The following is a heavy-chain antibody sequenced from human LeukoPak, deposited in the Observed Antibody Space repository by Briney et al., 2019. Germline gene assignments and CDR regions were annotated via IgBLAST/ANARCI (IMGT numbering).Heavy chain of an antibody. CDR1: GGSISSSSDY. CDR3: ARQVVVVPNFDY. CDR2: IYYSGST. J-gene: IGHJ4*02. V-gene: IGHV4-39*01. Sequence: SETLSLTCTVSGGSISSSSDYWGWIRQPPGKGLEWIGSIYYSGSTYYNPSLKSRVTISVDTSKNQFSLKLSSVTAADTAVYYCARQVVVVPNFDYWGQGTLVAVSS. D-gene: IGHD3-22*01.